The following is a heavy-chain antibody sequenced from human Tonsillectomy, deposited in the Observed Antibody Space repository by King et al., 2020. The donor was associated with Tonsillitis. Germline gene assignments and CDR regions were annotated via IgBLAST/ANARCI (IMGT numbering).Heavy chain of an antibody. V-gene: IGHV4-34*01. CDR3: ARRGQDSSGWSFDY. D-gene: IGHD6-19*01. J-gene: IGHJ4*02. CDR2: INHSGST. CDR1: GGSFSGYY. Sequence: VQLQQWGAGLLKPSETLSLTCAVYGGSFSGYYWSWIRQPPGKGLEWIGEINHSGSTNYNPSLKSRVTISVDTSKNQFSLKLSSVTAADTAVYYCARRGQDSSGWSFDYWGQGTLVTVSS.